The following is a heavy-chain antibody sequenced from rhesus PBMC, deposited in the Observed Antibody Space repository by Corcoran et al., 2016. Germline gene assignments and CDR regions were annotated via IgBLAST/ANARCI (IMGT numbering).Heavy chain of an antibody. D-gene: IGHD2-15*01. CDR2: IYWDDDK. J-gene: IGHJ4*01. V-gene: IGHV2-174*01. CDR3: ARRGSVIVFFDY. Sequence: QVTLKESGPALVKPTQTLTLTCTFSGFSPSTNGVAVGWIRQPPGQALEWLALIYWDDDKRYTQSLSNRLTISTDTSKNQVLLTMTNMDPVDTATYYCARRGSVIVFFDYWGQGVLVTVSS. CDR1: GFSPSTNGVA.